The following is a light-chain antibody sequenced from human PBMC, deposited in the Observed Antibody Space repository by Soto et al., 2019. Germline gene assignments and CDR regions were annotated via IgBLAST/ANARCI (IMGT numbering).Light chain of an antibody. J-gene: IGLJ1*01. V-gene: IGLV2-14*01. CDR2: EVS. CDR1: SSDVGGYNR. CDR3: SSYSSSSTLL. Sequence: QSALTQPASVSGSPGQSITISCTGTSSDVGGYNRVSWYQQYPGKAPKLMIYEVSNRPSGVSNRFSGSKSGNTASLTISGLQTEDEADYYCSSYSSSSTLLFGTGTKLTVL.